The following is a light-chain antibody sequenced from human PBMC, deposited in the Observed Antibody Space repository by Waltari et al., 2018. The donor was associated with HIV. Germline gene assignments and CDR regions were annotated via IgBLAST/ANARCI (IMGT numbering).Light chain of an antibody. CDR1: SSNIGTRT. Sequence: QSVLTQPPSASGTPGQRVSISCSGSSSNIGTRTVNWFQKLPGQAPTLLIYNNNQRPSGVPDRFSGSKSGTSASLAISGLQSEDEADYYCAAWDDRMNGFYVFGTGTKVTVL. J-gene: IGLJ1*01. V-gene: IGLV1-44*01. CDR2: NNN. CDR3: AAWDDRMNGFYV.